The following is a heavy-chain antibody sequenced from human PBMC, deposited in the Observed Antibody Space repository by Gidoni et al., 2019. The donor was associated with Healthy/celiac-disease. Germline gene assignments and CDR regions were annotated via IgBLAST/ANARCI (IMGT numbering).Heavy chain of an antibody. Sequence: QVQLQESGPGLVKPSETLSLTCAVSGYSISSGYYWGWIRQPPGKGLEWIGGIHHSGGHYYHPSLKSRVNISGRTSKDQFSLKLGSCAAASTGVDFLARGEEIVVVNPSDPAFYNWGQGKMGTGSS. CDR1: GYSISSGYY. CDR2: IHHSGGH. V-gene: IGHV4-38-2*01. J-gene: IGHJ3*02. CDR3: ARGEEIVVVNPSDPAFYN. D-gene: IGHD3-22*01.